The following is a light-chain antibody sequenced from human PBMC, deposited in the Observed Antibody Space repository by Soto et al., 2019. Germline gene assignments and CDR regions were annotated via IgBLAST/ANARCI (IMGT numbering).Light chain of an antibody. CDR1: PSVTNY. J-gene: IGKJ3*01. V-gene: IGKV3-11*01. CDR2: GAS. CDR3: QQRNIWPPVT. Sequence: EIVLTQSPATLSLSPGERATLSCRASPSVTNYLAWYQQKPGQPPTLLIYGASTRAAGIPATFSGSGSGTDFTLTTSSLQPEDSAVYYCQQRNIWPPVTFGQGTKVDIK.